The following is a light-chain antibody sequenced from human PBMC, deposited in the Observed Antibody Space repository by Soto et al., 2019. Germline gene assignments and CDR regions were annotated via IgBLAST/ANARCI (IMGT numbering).Light chain of an antibody. CDR2: GAS. Sequence: EIVLTQSPGTLSLSPGERATLSCRASQSVSSSFLAWYQQKPGQAPRLLIYGASTRAAGISARFSGSGSGTEFTLTISSLQSEDFAVYYCQQSSNWPRTFGQGTKVDIK. V-gene: IGKV3-15*01. CDR3: QQSSNWPRT. CDR1: QSVSSSF. J-gene: IGKJ1*01.